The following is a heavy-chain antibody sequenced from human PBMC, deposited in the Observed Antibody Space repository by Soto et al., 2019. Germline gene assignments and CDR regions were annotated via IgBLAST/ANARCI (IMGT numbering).Heavy chain of an antibody. V-gene: IGHV3-11*01. CDR2: ISSSGSTI. Sequence: PGRPRRLSCAAAGLTFSDYYMSWIRQAPGKGLEWVSYISSSGSTIYYADSVKGRFTISRDNAKNSLYLQMNSLRAEDTAVYYCARKVGARAPYDYWGQGTLVTVSS. J-gene: IGHJ4*02. CDR1: GLTFSDYY. CDR3: ARKVGARAPYDY. D-gene: IGHD1-26*01.